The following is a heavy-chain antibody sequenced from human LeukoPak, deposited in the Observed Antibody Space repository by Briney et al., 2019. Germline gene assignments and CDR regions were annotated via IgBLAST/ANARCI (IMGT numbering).Heavy chain of an antibody. Sequence: GGSLRLSCAASGFTFDDYAMHWVRQAPGKGLEWVSGISWNSGRIGYADSVKGRFTISRDNAKNSLHLQMNSLTAEDTAVYYCARGGGRGDYNERYYFDYWGQGTVVTVSS. J-gene: IGHJ4*02. V-gene: IGHV3-9*01. D-gene: IGHD3-22*01. CDR2: ISWNSGRI. CDR1: GFTFDDYA. CDR3: ARGGGRGDYNERYYFDY.